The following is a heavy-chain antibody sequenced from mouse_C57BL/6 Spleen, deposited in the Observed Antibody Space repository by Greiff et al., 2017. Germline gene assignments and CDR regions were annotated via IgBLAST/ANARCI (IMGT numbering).Heavy chain of an antibody. CDR1: GFNIKDDY. D-gene: IGHD2-12*01. CDR3: TTGGYEAY. J-gene: IGHJ3*01. V-gene: IGHV14-4*01. Sequence: EVKLMESGAELVRPGASVKLSCTASGFNIKDDYMHWVKQRPEQGLEWIGWIDPENGDTEYASKFQGKATITADTSSNTAYLQLSSLTSEDTAVYYCTTGGYEAYWGQGTLVTVSA. CDR2: IDPENGDT.